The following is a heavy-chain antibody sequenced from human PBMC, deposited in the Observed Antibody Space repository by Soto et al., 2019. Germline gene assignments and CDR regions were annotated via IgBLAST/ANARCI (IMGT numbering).Heavy chain of an antibody. CDR2: INPSGGST. J-gene: IGHJ4*02. D-gene: IGHD3-16*02. V-gene: IGHV1-46*03. CDR1: GYTFTSYY. Sequence: QVQLVQSGAEVKKPGASVKASCKASGYTFTSYYMHWVRQAPGQGLEWMGIINPSGGSTSYAQKFQGRVTMTRDTSTSTVYMELSSLRSEDTAVYYCARATKIYDYIWGSYRWLDYWGQGTLVTVSS. CDR3: ARATKIYDYIWGSYRWLDY.